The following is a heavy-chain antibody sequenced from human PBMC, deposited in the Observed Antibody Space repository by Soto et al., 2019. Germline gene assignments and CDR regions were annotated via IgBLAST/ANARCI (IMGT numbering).Heavy chain of an antibody. J-gene: IGHJ4*02. CDR3: ANGSEDY. CDR2: ISYDGSNK. Sequence: QVQLVESGGGVVQPGRSLRLSCAASGFTFSSYGMHWFRQAPGKGQEWVAVISYDGSNKDYADSVKGRFTSSRDNSKNSLYLKMNSLRAEDTAVYYCANGSEDYLGQGTLITVSS. V-gene: IGHV3-30*18. CDR1: GFTFSSYG. D-gene: IGHD6-25*01.